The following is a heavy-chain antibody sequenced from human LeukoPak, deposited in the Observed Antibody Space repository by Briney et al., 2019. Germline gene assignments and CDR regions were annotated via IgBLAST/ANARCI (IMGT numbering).Heavy chain of an antibody. CDR3: ARGRGAVAESFDY. J-gene: IGHJ4*02. CDR2: INAGNGNT. V-gene: IGHV1-3*03. CDR1: GYTFTSYA. D-gene: IGHD6-19*01. Sequence: ASVKVSCKASGYTFTSYAMHWVRQAPGQRLEWKGWINAGNGNTKYSQEFQGRVTITRDTSASTAYMELSSLRSEDMAVYYCARGRGAVAESFDYWGQGTLVTVSS.